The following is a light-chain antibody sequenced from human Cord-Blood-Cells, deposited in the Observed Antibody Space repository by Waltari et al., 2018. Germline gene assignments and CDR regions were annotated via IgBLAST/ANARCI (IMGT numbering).Light chain of an antibody. Sequence: QSALTQPRPVSGSPGQSVTISCTGTSSDAGGSNYVSWYQQHPGKAPKLMIYDVSKRPSGVPDRFSGSKSGNTASLTISGLQAEDEADYYCCSYAGSYTYVFGTGTKVTVL. CDR1: SSDAGGSNY. V-gene: IGLV2-11*01. J-gene: IGLJ1*01. CDR2: DVS. CDR3: CSYAGSYTYV.